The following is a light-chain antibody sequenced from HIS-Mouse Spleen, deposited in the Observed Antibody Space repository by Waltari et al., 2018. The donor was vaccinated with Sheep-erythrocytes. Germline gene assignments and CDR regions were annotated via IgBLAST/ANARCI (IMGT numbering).Light chain of an antibody. J-gene: IGKJ2*01. Sequence: AIQLTQSPSSLSASVGDRVTITCRASQGISSALAWYQQKPGKATKLLIYDASSLESGVPSRFSGSGSGTDFTLTINSLQPEDFATYYCQQYNSYLYTFGQGTKLEIK. CDR2: DAS. V-gene: IGKV1-13*02. CDR1: QGISSA. CDR3: QQYNSYLYT.